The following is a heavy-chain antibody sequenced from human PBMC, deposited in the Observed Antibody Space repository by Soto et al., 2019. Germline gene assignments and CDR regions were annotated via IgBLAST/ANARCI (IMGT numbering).Heavy chain of an antibody. V-gene: IGHV1-18*04. CDR1: GYTFTSYC. Sequence: ASVKVSCKASGYTFTSYCISWVRQAPGQGLEWMGWISAYNGNTNYAQKLQGRVTMTTDTSTSTAYMELRSLRSDDTAVYYCARAGAGTAGPRENWFDPWGQGTLVTVSS. CDR2: ISAYNGNT. CDR3: ARAGAGTAGPRENWFDP. J-gene: IGHJ5*02. D-gene: IGHD6-19*01.